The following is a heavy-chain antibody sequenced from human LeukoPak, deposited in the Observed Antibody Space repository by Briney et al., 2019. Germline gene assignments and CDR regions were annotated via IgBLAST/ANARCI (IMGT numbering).Heavy chain of an antibody. V-gene: IGHV4-39*07. Sequence: SETLSLTCTVSGGSISSSSYYWGWIRQPPGKGLEWIGSIYYSGSTYYNPSLKSRVTISVDTSKNQFSLKLSSVTAADTAVYYCASAAASLYYGAFDIWGQGTMVTVSS. CDR2: IYYSGST. CDR1: GGSISSSSYY. CDR3: ASAAASLYYGAFDI. D-gene: IGHD2-15*01. J-gene: IGHJ3*02.